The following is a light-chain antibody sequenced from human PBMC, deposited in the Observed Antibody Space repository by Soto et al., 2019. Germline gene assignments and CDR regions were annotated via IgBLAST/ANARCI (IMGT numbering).Light chain of an antibody. CDR2: AAS. CDR1: QSIRTY. CDR3: QQSYSSPQET. J-gene: IGKJ4*01. Sequence: DIQMTQSPSSLSASVGDRITITCRASQSIRTYLNWYQQRPGKAPNLLIYAASSLHTDVPSRFSGSGSGTDFTLTISSLQPEDFATYYCQQSYSSPQETFGGGTKVE. V-gene: IGKV1-39*01.